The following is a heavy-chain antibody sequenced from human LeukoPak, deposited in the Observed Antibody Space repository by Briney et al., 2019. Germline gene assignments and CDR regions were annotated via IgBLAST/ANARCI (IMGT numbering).Heavy chain of an antibody. CDR3: ARDRRRYYYGSGSYDY. Sequence: ASVTVSCKASGYTYTGYYMHWVRQAPGQGLEWMGWISAYNGNTNYAQKLQGRVTMTTDTSTSTAYMELRSLRSDDTAVYYCARDRRRYYYGSGSYDYWGQGTLVTVSS. V-gene: IGHV1-18*04. CDR1: GYTYTGYY. CDR2: ISAYNGNT. D-gene: IGHD3-10*01. J-gene: IGHJ4*02.